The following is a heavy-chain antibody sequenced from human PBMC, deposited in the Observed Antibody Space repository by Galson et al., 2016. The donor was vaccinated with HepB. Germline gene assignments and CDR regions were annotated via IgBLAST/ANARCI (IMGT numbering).Heavy chain of an antibody. CDR2: ISRSGGT. CDR3: ARASYSSGWYSYFDF. J-gene: IGHJ4*02. D-gene: IGHD6-19*01. CDR1: GGSFSGYY. Sequence: ETLSLTCAVSGGSFSGYYWSWIRQSPGKGLEWLGEISRSGGTNYNPSLKSRATMSVDTSRNQFSLNLTSVTASDTSIYFCARASYSSGWYSYFDFWGQGTLVTVSS. V-gene: IGHV4-34*01.